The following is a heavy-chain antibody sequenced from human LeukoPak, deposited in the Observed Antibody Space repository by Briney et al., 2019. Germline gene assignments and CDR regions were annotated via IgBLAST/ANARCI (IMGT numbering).Heavy chain of an antibody. D-gene: IGHD3-10*01. Sequence: NPSETLSLTCTVSGGSISSHYWSWIRQPPGKGLEWIGYIYYSGSTNYNPSLKSRVTISADTSKNQFSLKLSSVTAADTAVYFCAKLGVTMVRGVYYYYYMDVWGKGTTVTVSS. CDR2: IYYSGST. CDR1: GGSISSHY. V-gene: IGHV4-59*08. CDR3: AKLGVTMVRGVYYYYYMDV. J-gene: IGHJ6*03.